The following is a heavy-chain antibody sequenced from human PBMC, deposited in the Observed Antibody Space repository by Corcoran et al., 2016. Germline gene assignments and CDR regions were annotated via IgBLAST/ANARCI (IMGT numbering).Heavy chain of an antibody. D-gene: IGHD3-9*01. V-gene: IGHV2-5*02. CDR3: APTYDIWTGYYGWFDP. CDR1: GVSLSTSGVG. Sequence: QITLKESGPTLVKPTQTLTLTCTFSGVSLSTSGVGVGWIRQPPGKDLEWLALIYWDNDKSYSPSLKSRLTITKDTSKNQVVLTMTNMDPVDTSAYYCAPTYDIWTGYYGWFDPWGQGTLVTVSS. CDR2: IYWDNDK. J-gene: IGHJ5*02.